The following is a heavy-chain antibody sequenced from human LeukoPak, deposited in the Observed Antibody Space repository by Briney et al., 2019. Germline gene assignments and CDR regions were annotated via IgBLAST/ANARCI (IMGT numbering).Heavy chain of an antibody. J-gene: IGHJ3*02. CDR1: GFTFSGYS. V-gene: IGHV3-30*03. Sequence: AGGSLRLSCAVSGFTFSGYSLNWVRQAPGKGLEWVAVISYDGSNKYYADSVMGRFTISRDNAKNSLYLQMNSLRAEATAVYYCARAPSGMTIFGVSLKAFDIWGQGTMVTVSS. CDR3: ARAPSGMTIFGVSLKAFDI. D-gene: IGHD3-3*01. CDR2: ISYDGSNK.